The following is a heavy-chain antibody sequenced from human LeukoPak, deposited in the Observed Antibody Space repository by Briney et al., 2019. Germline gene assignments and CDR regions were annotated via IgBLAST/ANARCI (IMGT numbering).Heavy chain of an antibody. Sequence: SQTLSLTCTVSGGSISSSGYYWSWIRQHPGKGLEWIGYTYYSGSTYYNPSLKSRVTISVDTSKNQFSLKLSSVTAADTAVYYCARDRGIDAFDIWGQGTMVTVSS. J-gene: IGHJ3*02. V-gene: IGHV4-31*03. CDR2: TYYSGST. CDR3: ARDRGIDAFDI. D-gene: IGHD3-10*01. CDR1: GGSISSSGYY.